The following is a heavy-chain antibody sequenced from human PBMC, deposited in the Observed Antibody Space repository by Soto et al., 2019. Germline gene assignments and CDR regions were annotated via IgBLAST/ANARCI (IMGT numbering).Heavy chain of an antibody. J-gene: IGHJ4*02. D-gene: IGHD6-13*01. CDR3: ASGASRWYPYFFDS. CDR2: IIPYYNTL. CDR1: EGTFNSYA. Sequence: QAQVVQSGAEVRKPGSSVKLSCKASEGTFNSYAIAWVRQAPGQGLEWMGGIIPYYNTLNYAQKFQDRVTITADDSTNTVYMELSSLRTDDTAVYFCASGASRWYPYFFDSWAQGTLVTVSS. V-gene: IGHV1-69*01.